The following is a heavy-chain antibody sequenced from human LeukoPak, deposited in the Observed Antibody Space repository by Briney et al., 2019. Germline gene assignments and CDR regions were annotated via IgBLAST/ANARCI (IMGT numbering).Heavy chain of an antibody. CDR1: GGSFSGYY. CDR2: INHSGST. CDR3: ARSRVGSYYYDSSGYVDY. J-gene: IGHJ4*02. V-gene: IGHV4-34*01. Sequence: LTCAVYGGSFSGYYWSWIRQPPGKGLKWIGEINHSGSTNYNPSLKSRVTISVDTSTNQFSLKLSSVTAADTAVYYCARSRVGSYYYDSSGYVDYWGQGTLVTVSS. D-gene: IGHD3-22*01.